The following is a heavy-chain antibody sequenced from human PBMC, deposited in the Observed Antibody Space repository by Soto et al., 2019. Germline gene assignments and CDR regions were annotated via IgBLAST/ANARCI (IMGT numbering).Heavy chain of an antibody. CDR3: VRGGYSSSWERLDP. CDR2: ISHDGVTK. CDR1: GSSFPNYP. Sequence: GGSLRLSCAASGSSFPNYPMHWVRQTPDKGLEWLAVISHDGVTKNSADSVKGRFSISRDNSRNRLYLDMNSLRTEDTAMYYCVRGGYSSSWERLDPWGQGTLVTVSS. J-gene: IGHJ5*02. D-gene: IGHD4-4*01. V-gene: IGHV3-30-3*01.